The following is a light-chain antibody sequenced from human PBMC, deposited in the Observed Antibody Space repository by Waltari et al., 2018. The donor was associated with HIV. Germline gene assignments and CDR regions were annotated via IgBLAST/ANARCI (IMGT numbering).Light chain of an antibody. CDR2: GGS. CDR1: ESVGNN. V-gene: IGKV3-15*01. Sequence: EVVLTQSPLTLSVSPGDRVTLSCRASESVGNNIAWYQPKPGQAPSLAIYGGSTRATGLPVRFSGSGSGTDFTLTISSLKSEDIAVYFCQQYRDWPRYTFGQGTKLDIK. J-gene: IGKJ2*01. CDR3: QQYRDWPRYT.